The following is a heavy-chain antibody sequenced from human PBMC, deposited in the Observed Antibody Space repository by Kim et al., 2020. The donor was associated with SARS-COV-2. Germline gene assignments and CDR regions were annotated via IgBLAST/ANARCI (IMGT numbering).Heavy chain of an antibody. V-gene: IGHV4-39*01. J-gene: IGHJ4*02. CDR1: GGSFSTSSYY. CDR3: ARRSRGDGSPGY. D-gene: IGHD3-16*01. Sequence: SETLSLACTVSGGSFSTSSYYWDWIRQPPGKGLEWIGGFYYTGTMYFNPSLKSRVTISVDTSKKQFSLELTSVTAADTAAYYCARRSRGDGSPGYWGQGT. CDR2: FYYTGTM.